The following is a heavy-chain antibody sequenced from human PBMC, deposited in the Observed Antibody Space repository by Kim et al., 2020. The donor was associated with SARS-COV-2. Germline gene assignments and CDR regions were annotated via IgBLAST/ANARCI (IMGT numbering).Heavy chain of an antibody. Sequence: TDYADSVKGRVTIASDKSKNTLYLHMSSLRVEDTAVYYCAKGVTNGGFDYWGQGTQVTVSS. D-gene: IGHD2-8*01. CDR3: AKGVTNGGFDY. J-gene: IGHJ4*02. V-gene: IGHV3-23*01. CDR2: T.